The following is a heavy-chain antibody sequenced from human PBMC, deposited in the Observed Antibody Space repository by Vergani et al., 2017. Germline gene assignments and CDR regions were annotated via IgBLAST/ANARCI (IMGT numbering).Heavy chain of an antibody. CDR1: GFTFSSYA. V-gene: IGHV3-30-3*01. D-gene: IGHD1-14*01. CDR3: ASLALPEAYYFDG. CDR2: ISYDGSNK. Sequence: QVQLVESGGGVVQPGRSLRLSCAASGFTFSSYAMHWVRQAPGKGLEWVAVISYDGSNKYYADSVKGRFTISRDNSKNTLYLQMNSLRAEDTAVYYCASLALPEAYYFDGWGQGTLVTVSS. J-gene: IGHJ4*02.